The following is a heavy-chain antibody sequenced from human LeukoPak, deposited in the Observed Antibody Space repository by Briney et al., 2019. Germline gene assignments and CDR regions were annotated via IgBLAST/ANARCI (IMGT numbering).Heavy chain of an antibody. Sequence: ASVKVSCKASGYTFTSYYMHWVRQAPGQGLEWMGIINPSGGSTSYAQKFQGRVTMTRDTSTSTVYMELSSLRSEDTAVYYCARDESSSSSSSSSYFDYWGQGTLVTVFS. D-gene: IGHD6-6*01. CDR3: ARDESSSSSSSSSYFDY. V-gene: IGHV1-46*01. CDR2: INPSGGST. J-gene: IGHJ4*02. CDR1: GYTFTSYY.